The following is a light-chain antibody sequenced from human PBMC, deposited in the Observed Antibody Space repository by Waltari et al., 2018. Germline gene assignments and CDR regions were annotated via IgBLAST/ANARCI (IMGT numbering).Light chain of an antibody. CDR3: QQASGLPWT. J-gene: IGKJ1*01. Sequence: DIQMTQSPSSVSASVGDRVTITCRASQDISNWLAWYQQKSGKAHKLLIHTVSTLQIGVPPRFSGSGSGTDFTLTISSLQPEDFATYFCQQASGLPWTFGQGTKVEIK. V-gene: IGKV1-12*01. CDR2: TVS. CDR1: QDISNW.